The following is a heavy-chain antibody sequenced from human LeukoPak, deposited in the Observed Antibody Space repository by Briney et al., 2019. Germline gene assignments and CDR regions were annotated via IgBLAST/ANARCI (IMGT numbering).Heavy chain of an antibody. V-gene: IGHV4-59*08. CDR1: GGSMSSYY. Sequence: PSETLSLTCTVSGGSMSSYYWSWIRQPPGKGLEWIGYIYYSGSTNYNPSLRSRVTISVDTSKKQFSLKLSSVTATDTAVYYCARFSELKFWVFDIWGQGTMVTVSS. D-gene: IGHD3-10*01. CDR2: IYYSGST. CDR3: ARFSELKFWVFDI. J-gene: IGHJ3*02.